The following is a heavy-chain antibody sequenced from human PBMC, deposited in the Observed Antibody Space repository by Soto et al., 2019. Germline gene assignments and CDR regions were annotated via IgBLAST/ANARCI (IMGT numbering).Heavy chain of an antibody. CDR3: ARWATEADFDY. CDR1: GFTFGDYY. V-gene: IGHV3-11*01. J-gene: IGHJ4*02. Sequence: GGSLRLSCAASGFTFGDYYMSWIRQAPGKGLEWVSYISSSGTTIYYADSVKGRFTISRDNAKNSLYLQMNSLRAEDTAVYYCARWATEADFDYWGQGTLVTVSS. CDR2: ISSSGTTI.